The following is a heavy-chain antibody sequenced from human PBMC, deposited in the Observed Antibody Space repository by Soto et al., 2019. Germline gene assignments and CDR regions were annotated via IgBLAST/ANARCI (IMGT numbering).Heavy chain of an antibody. CDR2: INHSGST. CDR1: GGSFSGYY. D-gene: IGHD3-10*01. J-gene: IGHJ4*02. CDR3: ARLWGFTDY. V-gene: IGHV4-34*01. Sequence: SETLSLTCAVYGGSFSGYYWSWIRQPPGKGLEWIGEINHSGSTNYNPSLKSRVTIPVDTSKNQFSLKLSSVTAADTAVYYCARLWGFTDYWGQGTLVTVSS.